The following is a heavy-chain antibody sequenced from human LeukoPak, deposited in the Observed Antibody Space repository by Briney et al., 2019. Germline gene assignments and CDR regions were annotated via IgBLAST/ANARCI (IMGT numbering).Heavy chain of an antibody. CDR3: ARGRSKGAYSGSYYRT. CDR1: GFTVSSNY. CDR2: INHSGST. J-gene: IGHJ5*02. D-gene: IGHD1-26*01. Sequence: KSGGSLRLSCAASGFTVSSNYMSWVRQPPGKGLEWLGEINHSGSTNYNPSLKSRVTISVDTSKNQFSLKLSSVTAADTAVYYCARGRSKGAYSGSYYRTWGQGTLVTVSS. V-gene: IGHV4-34*01.